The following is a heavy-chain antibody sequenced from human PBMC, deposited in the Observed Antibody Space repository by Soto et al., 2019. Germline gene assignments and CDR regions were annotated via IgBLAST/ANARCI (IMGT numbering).Heavy chain of an antibody. CDR1: GYTFTSYG. V-gene: IGHV1-18*04. Sequence: QVQLVQSGAEVKKPGASVKVSCKASGYTFTSYGISWVRQAPGQGLEWMGWISAYNGNTNYAQKLQGRVTMTTDTTTSTAYMELRSLRSDDTAVDYCASDLVGTMVRGVVPRWNDDGGQGTLVTVSS. D-gene: IGHD3-10*01. CDR2: ISAYNGNT. CDR3: ASDLVGTMVRGVVPRWNDD. J-gene: IGHJ4*02.